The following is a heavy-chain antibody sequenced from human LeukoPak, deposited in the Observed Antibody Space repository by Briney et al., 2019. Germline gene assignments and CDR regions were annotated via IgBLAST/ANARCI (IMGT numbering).Heavy chain of an antibody. CDR1: GESFSGYY. Sequence: SETLSLTCAVYGESFSGYYWSWIRQPPGKGLEWIGEINHSGSTNYNPSLKSRVTISVDTSKNQFSLKLSSVTAADTAVYYCARDLPYNYDILTGYFRWFDPWGQGTLVTVSS. CDR2: INHSGST. V-gene: IGHV4-34*01. J-gene: IGHJ5*02. D-gene: IGHD3-9*01. CDR3: ARDLPYNYDILTGYFRWFDP.